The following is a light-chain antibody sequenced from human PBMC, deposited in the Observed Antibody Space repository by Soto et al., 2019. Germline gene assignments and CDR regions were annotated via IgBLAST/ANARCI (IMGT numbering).Light chain of an antibody. J-gene: IGKJ1*01. Sequence: EIVLTQSPGNLSLSPGERATLSCRASQSVTSSHLAWYQQKPDQAPGLVIYGAYTRATGIPDRFSGSGSGTDLTITISRLQNEDFAVYYCQQYDNWTQTFGQGTKVDIK. CDR1: QSVTSSH. V-gene: IGKV3-20*01. CDR2: GAY. CDR3: QQYDNWTQT.